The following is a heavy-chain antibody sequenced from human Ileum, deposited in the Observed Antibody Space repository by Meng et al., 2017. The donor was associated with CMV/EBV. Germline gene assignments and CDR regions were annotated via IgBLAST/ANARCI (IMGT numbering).Heavy chain of an antibody. J-gene: IGHJ4*02. CDR2: VYSSGST. CDR1: GGSISGYY. Sequence: QVQLPESGPGLVKPSETLSLTSTVSGGSISGYYWSWIRQPATKGLEWIGRVYSSGSTDYNPSLQSRVTMSVDTSKNQFSLKLSSVTAADTAVYYCARGSSSWAFDYWGQGTLVTVSS. D-gene: IGHD2-2*01. V-gene: IGHV4-4*07. CDR3: ARGSSSWAFDY.